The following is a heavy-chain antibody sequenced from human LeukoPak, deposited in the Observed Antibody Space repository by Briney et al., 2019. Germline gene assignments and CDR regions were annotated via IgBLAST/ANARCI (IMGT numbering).Heavy chain of an antibody. D-gene: IGHD3-22*01. CDR3: ARDSPYYYDSGVAY. V-gene: IGHV4-31*03. CDR1: GGSISSGGYY. CDR2: IYYSGST. Sequence: PSETLSLTCTVSGGSISSGGYYCSWIRQHPGKGLEWIGYIYYSGSTYYNPSLKSRVTISVDTSKNQFSLKLSSVTAADTAVYYCARDSPYYYDSGVAYWGQGTLVTVSS. J-gene: IGHJ4*02.